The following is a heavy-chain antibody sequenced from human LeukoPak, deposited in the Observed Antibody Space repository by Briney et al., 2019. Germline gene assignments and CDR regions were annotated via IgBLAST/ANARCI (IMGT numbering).Heavy chain of an antibody. Sequence: GGSLRLSCAASGFTFSSYSMNWVRQAPGKGLEWVANIKQDGSEKYYVDSVKGRFTISRDNAKNSLYLQMNSLRAEDTAVYYCARGPAVAPFSDFDYWGQGTLVTVSS. D-gene: IGHD6-19*01. CDR3: ARGPAVAPFSDFDY. CDR2: IKQDGSEK. V-gene: IGHV3-7*01. J-gene: IGHJ4*02. CDR1: GFTFSSYS.